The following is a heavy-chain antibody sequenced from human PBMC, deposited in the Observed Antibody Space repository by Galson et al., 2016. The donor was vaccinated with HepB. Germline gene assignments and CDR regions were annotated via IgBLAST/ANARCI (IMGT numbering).Heavy chain of an antibody. CDR3: VGPTAGQIDY. D-gene: IGHD2-21*02. J-gene: IGHJ4*02. Sequence: SETLSLTCTVSGGSISSRTSFWAWIRQPPGKGLEWLGNIYYGGTTDYNPSLKSRVTMSVDTSKNQFSLRLTSVTAADTALYYCVGPTAGQIDYWGRGTLVTVSS. CDR1: GGSISSRTSF. CDR2: IYYGGTT. V-gene: IGHV4-39*01.